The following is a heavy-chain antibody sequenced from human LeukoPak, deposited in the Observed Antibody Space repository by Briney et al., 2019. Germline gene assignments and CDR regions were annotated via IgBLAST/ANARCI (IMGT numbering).Heavy chain of an antibody. CDR2: IKQDGSEK. J-gene: IGHJ4*02. CDR1: GFTFSSYW. D-gene: IGHD2-2*01. Sequence: PGGSLRLSCAASGFTFSSYWMSWVRQAPGKGLEWVANIKQDGSEKYYVDSVKGRFTISRDNAKNSLYLQMNSLRAEDTAVYYCASVYCSSTSCYDAILDYWGQGTLVTVSS. V-gene: IGHV3-7*01. CDR3: ASVYCSSTSCYDAILDY.